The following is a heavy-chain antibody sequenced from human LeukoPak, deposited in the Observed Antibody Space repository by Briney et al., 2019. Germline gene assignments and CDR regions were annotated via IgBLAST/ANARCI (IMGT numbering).Heavy chain of an antibody. J-gene: IGHJ4*02. CDR1: GFTVSSNY. Sequence: GGSLRLSCAASGFTVSSNYMNWVRQAPGKGLEWVSTIYSGGSTYYADSVKGRFTISRDNSKNSLYLQMNSLRAEDTAVYYCAREWGGLDYYGSGSYLLWGYWGQGTLVTVSS. CDR2: IYSGGST. CDR3: AREWGGLDYYGSGSYLLWGY. D-gene: IGHD3-10*01. V-gene: IGHV3-66*01.